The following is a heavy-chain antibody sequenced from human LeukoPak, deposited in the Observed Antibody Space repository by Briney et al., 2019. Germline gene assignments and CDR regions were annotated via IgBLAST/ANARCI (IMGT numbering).Heavy chain of an antibody. J-gene: IGHJ3*02. CDR3: ARTPRGIAAAFDAFDI. CDR1: GGSISSSSYY. D-gene: IGHD6-13*01. Sequence: SETLSLTCTVSGGSISSSSYYWGWIRQPPGKGLEWIGSIYYSGSTYYNPSLKSRVTISVDTSKNQFSLKLSSMTAADTAVYYCARTPRGIAAAFDAFDIWGQGTMVTVSS. CDR2: IYYSGST. V-gene: IGHV4-39*01.